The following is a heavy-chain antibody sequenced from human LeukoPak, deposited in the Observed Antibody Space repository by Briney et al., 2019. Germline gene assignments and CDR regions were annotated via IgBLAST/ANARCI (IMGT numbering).Heavy chain of an antibody. J-gene: IGHJ4*02. CDR1: GFTFSSYA. V-gene: IGHV3-23*01. D-gene: IGHD6-13*01. Sequence: GGSLRLSCAASGFTFSSYAMNWVRQNPGKGLEWVSSISDSGDETYYADSVRGRFTISRGNSKNTLYLQMKSLGGDDTALYYCAKCWRVVSGNWYLSFDSWGQGTLVTVSS. CDR2: ISDSGDET. CDR3: AKCWRVVSGNWYLSFDS.